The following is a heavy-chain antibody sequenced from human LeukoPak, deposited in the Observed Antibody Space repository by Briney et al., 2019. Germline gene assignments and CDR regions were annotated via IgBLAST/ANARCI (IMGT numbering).Heavy chain of an antibody. CDR1: AGSFSGYY. V-gene: IGHV4-34*01. D-gene: IGHD5-12*01. CDR3: ARVENSAVDIVATIRWYFDY. Sequence: SQTLSLTCAVYAGSFSGYYWSWIRQPPGKGLEWSGEITHSGSTNYNPSLKSRVTISVDTSKNQFSLKLSSVTAADTAVYYCARVENSAVDIVATIRWYFDYWGQGTLVTVSS. J-gene: IGHJ4*02. CDR2: ITHSGST.